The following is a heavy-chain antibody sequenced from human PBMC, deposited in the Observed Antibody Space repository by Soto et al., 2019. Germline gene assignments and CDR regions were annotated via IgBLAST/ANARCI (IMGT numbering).Heavy chain of an antibody. Sequence: QVQLVESGGGLVKPGGSLRLSCAASGFNFSDYYMSWIRQAPGKGLEWLSYISISGGTIYYADSVKGRFSISRDNAKNSLYLQLSSLRAEDTAVYFCARERARVFDSWGQGTLVTVSS. J-gene: IGHJ4*02. CDR3: ARERARVFDS. V-gene: IGHV3-11*01. CDR1: GFNFSDYY. CDR2: ISISGGTI.